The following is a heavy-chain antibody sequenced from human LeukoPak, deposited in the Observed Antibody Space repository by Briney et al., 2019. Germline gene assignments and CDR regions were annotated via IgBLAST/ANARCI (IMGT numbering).Heavy chain of an antibody. D-gene: IGHD3-10*01. CDR2: IYSGDSDT. CDR3: ARGKREYPGSGSYSTHFEN. V-gene: IGHV5-51*01. CDR1: GYRFDTHW. Sequence: GESLKISCEGSGYRFDTHWIGRGRQVPGEGVGWVGIIYSGDSDTRYSPSFQCQVTISADKSISTAYLHWSSLKASDTAMYYCARGKREYPGSGSYSTHFENWGQGTLVTVSS. J-gene: IGHJ4*02.